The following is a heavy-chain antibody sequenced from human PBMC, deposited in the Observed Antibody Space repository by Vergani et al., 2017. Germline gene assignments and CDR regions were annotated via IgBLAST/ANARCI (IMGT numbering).Heavy chain of an antibody. CDR3: TRSECSGTTCYGHYFDL. Sequence: EELLVQSGGGLAQPGGSLRVSCSASGFRVTTYYMSWVRQAPGKGLEWVSVIKSDGRTSYAESVRGRFTISRDTSRNAVYLQMNILRVEDTGVYYCTRSECSGTTCYGHYFDLWGHGIRSPSPQ. V-gene: IGHV3-66*02. D-gene: IGHD2-15*01. J-gene: IGHJ4*01. CDR1: GFRVTTYY. CDR2: IKSDGRT.